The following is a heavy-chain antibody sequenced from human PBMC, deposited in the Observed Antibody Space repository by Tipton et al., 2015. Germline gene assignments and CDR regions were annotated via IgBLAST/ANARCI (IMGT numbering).Heavy chain of an antibody. J-gene: IGHJ4*02. CDR1: GYSISRGYY. CDR3: ACQDYDILTRDYQTVDY. CDR2: FYHSGDT. Sequence: LRLSCDVAGYSISRGYYWGWIRQPPGKGLEWIGSFYHSGDTLYNPSLKSRVTISVDTSKNQFSLRVRSVTAADTAVYYCACQDYDILTRDYQTVDYWGQGTLVTVSS. D-gene: IGHD3-9*01. V-gene: IGHV4-38-2*01.